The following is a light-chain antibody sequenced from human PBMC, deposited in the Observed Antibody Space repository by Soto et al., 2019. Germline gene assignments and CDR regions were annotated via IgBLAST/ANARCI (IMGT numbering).Light chain of an antibody. J-gene: IGLJ1*01. CDR1: SSDVGSYNR. Sequence: QSVPTRPPSVSGSPWQSVPITCTGTSSDVGSYNRVSWYQQPPGTAPKVMIYEVSNRPSGVPDRFSGSKSGNTASLTISGLQAEDEADYYCSSYTSSNTYVFGTGTKVTVL. CDR2: EVS. CDR3: SSYTSSNTYV. V-gene: IGLV2-18*02.